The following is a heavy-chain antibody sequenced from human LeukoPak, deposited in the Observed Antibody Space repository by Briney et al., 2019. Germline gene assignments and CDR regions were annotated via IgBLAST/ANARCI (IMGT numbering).Heavy chain of an antibody. CDR1: GVSFNIYH. V-gene: IGHV4-59*01. D-gene: IGHD2-15*01. Sequence: PSETLPLTCTDSGVSFNIYHWNLIRTPPGGGLEWLGYIYYSGSTNCTPSLKSRVTISVDTSTNQLSLKLRSVTAADTAVYYCARVDCSGGSCYSFGYWGQGTLVTVSS. CDR3: ARVDCSGGSCYSFGY. J-gene: IGHJ4*02. CDR2: IYYSGST.